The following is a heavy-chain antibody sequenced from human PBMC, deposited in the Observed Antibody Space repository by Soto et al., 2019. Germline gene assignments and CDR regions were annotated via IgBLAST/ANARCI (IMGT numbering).Heavy chain of an antibody. J-gene: IGHJ5*02. V-gene: IGHV3-7*03. CDR3: ARDRKDIVVVPAATHWFDP. CDR2: IKQDGSGK. Sequence: GGSLRLSCAASGFTFSSYWMSWVRQAPGKGLEWVANIKQDGSGKYYVDSVKGRFTISRDNAKNSLYLQMNSLRAEDTAVYYCARDRKDIVVVPAATHWFDPWGQGTLVTVSS. D-gene: IGHD2-2*01. CDR1: GFTFSSYW.